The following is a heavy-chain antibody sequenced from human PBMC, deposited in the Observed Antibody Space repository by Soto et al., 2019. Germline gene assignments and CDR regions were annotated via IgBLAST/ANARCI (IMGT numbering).Heavy chain of an antibody. D-gene: IGHD2-2*01. CDR1: GGSLSDYF. CDR3: ARVAPASTNYYYYYYMDV. CDR2: INHLGSI. Sequence: SETLSLTCVVSGGSLSDYFWSWIRQPPGMALEWIGEINHLGSINYNPSLKSRVTISVDTSKNQFSLKLSSVTAADTAVYYCARVAPASTNYYYYYYMDVWGKGTTVTVSS. J-gene: IGHJ6*03. V-gene: IGHV4-34*01.